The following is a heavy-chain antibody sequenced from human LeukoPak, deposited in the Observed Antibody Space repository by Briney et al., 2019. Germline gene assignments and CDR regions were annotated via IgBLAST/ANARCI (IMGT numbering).Heavy chain of an antibody. Sequence: PSETLSLTCTVSGGSISSYYWSWIRQPAGKGLEWIGRIYTSGSTNYNPSLKSRVTMSVDTSKIQFSLKLSSVTAADTAVYYCARDKGSGSYYQYYYYYMDVWGKGTTVTVSS. CDR2: IYTSGST. CDR3: ARDKGSGSYYQYYYYYMDV. V-gene: IGHV4-4*07. J-gene: IGHJ6*03. CDR1: GGSISSYY. D-gene: IGHD3-10*01.